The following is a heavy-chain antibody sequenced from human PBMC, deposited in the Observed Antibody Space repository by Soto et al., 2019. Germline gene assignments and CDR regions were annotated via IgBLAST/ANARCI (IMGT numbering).Heavy chain of an antibody. Sequence: QAQVVQSGAEVRKPGSSVKLSCKASEGTFNSYAIAWVRQAPGQGLEWMGGIIPYYNTLNYAQKFQDRVTINADDSTNTVYMELSSLRSDDTAGYFCASGASRWYPYCFDSWAQGTLVTVSS. CDR1: EGTFNSYA. D-gene: IGHD6-13*01. V-gene: IGHV1-69*01. CDR3: ASGASRWYPYCFDS. J-gene: IGHJ4*02. CDR2: IIPYYNTL.